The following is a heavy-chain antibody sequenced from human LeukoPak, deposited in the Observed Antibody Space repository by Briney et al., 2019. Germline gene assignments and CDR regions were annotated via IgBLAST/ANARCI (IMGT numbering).Heavy chain of an antibody. CDR1: GFTFSNAW. CDR3: TTDEGFDAFDI. Sequence: PGGSLRLSCAASGFTFSNAWMSWVRQAPGKGLEWVGRIKSKTDGGTTDYAAPVKGRFTISRDDSKNTLCLQMNSLKTEDTAVYYCTTDEGFDAFDIWGQGTMVTVSS. CDR2: IKSKTDGGTT. J-gene: IGHJ3*02. V-gene: IGHV3-15*01.